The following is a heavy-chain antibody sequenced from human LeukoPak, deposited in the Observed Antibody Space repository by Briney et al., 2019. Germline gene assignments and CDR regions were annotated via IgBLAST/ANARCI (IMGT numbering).Heavy chain of an antibody. CDR1: GYTFTSYG. CDR3: ARVGYSSSWYGFGYFDY. D-gene: IGHD6-13*01. CDR2: ISAYNGNT. Sequence: ASVKVSCKASGYTFTSYGISWVRQAPGQGLEWMGWISAYNGNTNYAQKLQGRVTMTTDTSTSTAYMELRGLRSDDTAVYYCARVGYSSSWYGFGYFDYWGQGTLVTVSS. J-gene: IGHJ4*02. V-gene: IGHV1-18*01.